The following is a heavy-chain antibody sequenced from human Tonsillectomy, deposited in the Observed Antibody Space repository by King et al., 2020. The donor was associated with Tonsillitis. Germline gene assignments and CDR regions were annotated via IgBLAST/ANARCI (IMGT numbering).Heavy chain of an antibody. Sequence: VQLQQWGAGLLKPSETLSLTCAVYGGSFSGYYWSWIRQPPGKGLEWIGEINHSGSTNYNPSLKSRVTVSVDTSKNQFSLKLSSVTAADTAVYYCARGGIQLWTPPDYWGQGTLVTVSS. D-gene: IGHD5-18*01. CDR1: GGSFSGYY. V-gene: IGHV4-34*01. CDR3: ARGGIQLWTPPDY. CDR2: INHSGST. J-gene: IGHJ4*02.